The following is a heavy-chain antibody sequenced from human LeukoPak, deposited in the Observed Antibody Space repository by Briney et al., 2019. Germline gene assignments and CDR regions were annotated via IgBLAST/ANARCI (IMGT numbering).Heavy chain of an antibody. D-gene: IGHD3-10*01. CDR2: IKQDGSDK. CDR3: AREPSGNLDY. CDR1: GFTLSSYW. V-gene: IGHV3-7*01. Sequence: GGSLRLSCAASGFTLSSYWMSWVRQAPGKGLEWVANIKQDGSDKYYVDSVKGRFTISRDNAKNSLYLQMNSLRVEDTAVYYCAREPSGNLDYWGQGTLVTVSS. J-gene: IGHJ4*02.